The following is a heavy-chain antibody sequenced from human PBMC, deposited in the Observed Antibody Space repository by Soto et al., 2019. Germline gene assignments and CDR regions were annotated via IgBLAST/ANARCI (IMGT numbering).Heavy chain of an antibody. Sequence: VASVKVSCKASGGTFSSYTISWVRQAPGQGLEWMGRIIPILGIANYAQKFQGRVTITADKSTSTVYMELSSLRSEDTAVYYCASGTVTTYYFDYWGQGTLVTVSS. V-gene: IGHV1-69*02. D-gene: IGHD4-17*01. CDR1: GGTFSSYT. CDR3: ASGTVTTYYFDY. CDR2: IIPILGIA. J-gene: IGHJ4*02.